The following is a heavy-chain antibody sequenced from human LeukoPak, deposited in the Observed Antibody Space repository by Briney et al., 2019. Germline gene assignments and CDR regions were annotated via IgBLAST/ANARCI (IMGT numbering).Heavy chain of an antibody. V-gene: IGHV3-9*01. J-gene: IGHJ5*01. CDR2: INKNSGSI. CDR1: GFTFDDYA. CDR3: AKNIRGGSHHYYSMFD. Sequence: PGGSLRLSCAASGFTFDDYAMHWVRQAPGKGLEWVSGINKNSGSIAYADSVKGRFTISRDNAKNSLYLHMNSLIPEDTALSFCAKNIRGGSHHYYSMFD. D-gene: IGHD3-10*01.